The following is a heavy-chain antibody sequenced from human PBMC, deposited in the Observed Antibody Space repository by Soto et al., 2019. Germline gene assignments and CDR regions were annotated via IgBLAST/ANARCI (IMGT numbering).Heavy chain of an antibody. CDR1: GFTVSSHY. Sequence: EVQLVETGGGLIQPGGSLRLSCAASGFTVSSHYMSWVRQAPGKGLEWVSVIYSGGSTYYADYVKGRFTISRDNPKNTLYLQMNSLRAEDTAVYYCARDRDSSSAVPFGYYGMDVWGQGTTVTVSS. V-gene: IGHV3-53*02. CDR2: IYSGGST. CDR3: ARDRDSSSAVPFGYYGMDV. J-gene: IGHJ6*02. D-gene: IGHD6-6*01.